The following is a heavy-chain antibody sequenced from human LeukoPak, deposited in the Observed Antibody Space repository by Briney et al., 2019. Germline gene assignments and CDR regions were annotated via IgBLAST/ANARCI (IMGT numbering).Heavy chain of an antibody. CDR3: AKKIYDSSGYYTVDAFDI. J-gene: IGHJ3*02. V-gene: IGHV3-30*02. Sequence: GGSLRLSCAASGFTFRSYGIHWVRQAPGKGLEWVAFIWSDGSNKYYADSVKGRFTISRDNSKNTLYLQMNSLRAEDTAVYYCAKKIYDSSGYYTVDAFDIWGQGTMVTVSS. CDR1: GFTFRSYG. CDR2: IWSDGSNK. D-gene: IGHD3-22*01.